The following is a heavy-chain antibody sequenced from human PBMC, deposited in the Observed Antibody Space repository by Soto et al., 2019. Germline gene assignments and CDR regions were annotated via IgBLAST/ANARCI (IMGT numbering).Heavy chain of an antibody. D-gene: IGHD7-27*01. V-gene: IGHV3-23*01. CDR1: GFTFSAYA. CDR2: IRSGGDRT. CDR3: AKNRGSVNPCCYDIDG. Sequence: EVQLLESGGGLVQPGGSLRLSCAASGFTFSAYAMSWVRHAPGQGLEWVSAIRSGGDRTFYADSVQGRFTTSRDDSKNTLYLQMDRLRADDTAVYHCAKNRGSVNPCCYDIDGWGQGKTVTVSS. J-gene: IGHJ6*02.